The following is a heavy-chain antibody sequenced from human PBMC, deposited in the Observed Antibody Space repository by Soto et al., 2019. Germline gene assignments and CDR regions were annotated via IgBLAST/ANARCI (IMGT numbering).Heavy chain of an antibody. CDR1: GFTFSSYS. CDR3: ARHEPHYYSFYGMDV. CDR2: ISSSSSYI. J-gene: IGHJ6*02. Sequence: GALRLSCAASGFTFSSYSMNWVRQAPGKGLEWVSSISSSSSYIYYADSVKGRFTISRDNAKNSLYLQMNSLRAEDTAMYYCARHEPHYYSFYGMDVWGQGTTVTVSS. V-gene: IGHV3-21*04.